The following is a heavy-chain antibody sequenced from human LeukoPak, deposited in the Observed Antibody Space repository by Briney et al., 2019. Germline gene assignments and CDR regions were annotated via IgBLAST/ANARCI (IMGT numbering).Heavy chain of an antibody. D-gene: IGHD6-19*01. V-gene: IGHV3-21*01. CDR2: ISSSGSYI. CDR3: ARGGENSGFDY. J-gene: IGHJ4*02. Sequence: GGSLRLSCAASRFTFSSYSMNWVRQAPGKGLEWVSSISSSGSYIYYADSVKGRFTISRDNAKNSLYLQMNSLRAEDTALYYCARGGENSGFDYWGQGTLVIVSS. CDR1: RFTFSSYS.